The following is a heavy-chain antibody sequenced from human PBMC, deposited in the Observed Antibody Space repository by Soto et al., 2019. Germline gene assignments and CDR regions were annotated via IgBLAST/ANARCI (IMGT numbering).Heavy chain of an antibody. Sequence: PGQSKRDSRSVARERCISYCSSWVSKMPGKGLEWMGRIDPSDSYTNYSPSFQGHVTISADKSISTAYLQWSSLKASDTAMYYCARELRTSLVPYYYYYGMDVWGQGTTVTVSS. D-gene: IGHD6-6*01. CDR3: ARELRTSLVPYYYYYGMDV. J-gene: IGHJ6*02. CDR1: RERCISYC. CDR2: IDPSDSYT. V-gene: IGHV5-10-1*01.